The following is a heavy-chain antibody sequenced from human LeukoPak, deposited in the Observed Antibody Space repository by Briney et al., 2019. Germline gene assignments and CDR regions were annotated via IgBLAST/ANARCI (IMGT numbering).Heavy chain of an antibody. Sequence: ASVKVSCKASGYTFTANYMHWVRQVPGQGLEWMGWINPRSGGTNYGEKFRGRVTMTRDTSITTAYMELSSLRFDDTAVYYCARGSGTSWFDYWGQGTLVTLSS. J-gene: IGHJ4*02. V-gene: IGHV1-2*02. CDR3: ARGSGTSWFDY. D-gene: IGHD2-2*01. CDR2: INPRSGGT. CDR1: GYTFTANY.